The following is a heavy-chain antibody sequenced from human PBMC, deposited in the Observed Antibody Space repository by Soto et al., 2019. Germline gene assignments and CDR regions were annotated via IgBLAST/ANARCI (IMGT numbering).Heavy chain of an antibody. CDR1: GGSVTSDEDY. J-gene: IGHJ4*02. Sequence: PSETLSLTCTVSGGSVTSDEDYWTWIRQSPGKGLEWIGYISNSGSTGYNPSLKTRLSMSVDRSKNQFTLRLTSVTAADTAVYYCAREGPGYLAGYWGQGTLVTVSS. D-gene: IGHD6-13*01. V-gene: IGHV4-30-4*01. CDR2: ISNSGST. CDR3: AREGPGYLAGY.